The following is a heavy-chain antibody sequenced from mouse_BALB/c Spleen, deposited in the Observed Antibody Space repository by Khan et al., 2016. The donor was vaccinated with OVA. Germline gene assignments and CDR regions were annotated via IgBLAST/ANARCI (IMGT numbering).Heavy chain of an antibody. CDR1: GYTFTNAG. Sequence: HIQLVQSGPELKKPGETVRISCKASGYTFTNAGMQWVQKMPGKGLKWIGWINTHSGVPKYAEDFKGRFAFSLETSASTVYLQITNLKNEDTATYFCARGGAAYYRNDGGAMDYWGQGTSVTVSS. V-gene: IGHV9-4*02. J-gene: IGHJ4*01. CDR3: ARGGAAYYRNDGGAMDY. D-gene: IGHD2-14*01. CDR2: INTHSGVP.